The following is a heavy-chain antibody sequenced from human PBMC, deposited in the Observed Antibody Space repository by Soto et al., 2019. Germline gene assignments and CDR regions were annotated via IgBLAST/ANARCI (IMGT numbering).Heavy chain of an antibody. V-gene: IGHV3-23*01. CDR3: ARDFDSSHYEGPFDL. CDR2: ISGSGSST. Sequence: EAQLLESGGGLVQPGGSLRLSCAASGFTFDRLAMNWVRQAPGQGLQWVSGISGSGSSTDYTDSVKGRFTISRDNSKHTVFLQMNDLRADDTALYFCARDFDSSHYEGPFDLWGQGVLVTVSS. CDR1: GFTFDRLA. D-gene: IGHD3-3*01. J-gene: IGHJ5*02.